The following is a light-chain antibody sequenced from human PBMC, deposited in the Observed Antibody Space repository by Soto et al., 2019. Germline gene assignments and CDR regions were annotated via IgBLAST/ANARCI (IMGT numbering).Light chain of an antibody. CDR2: AAS. CDR3: QHHNSYPWT. Sequence: DIQMTQSPSTLSGSVGDRVTITCRASQNISSWLAWYQQKPGKAPKRLIYAASTLQSGVPSRFSGSGSGTEFTLTISSLQPEDIATYYCQHHNSYPWTFGQGTKVDTK. CDR1: QNISSW. J-gene: IGKJ1*01. V-gene: IGKV1-5*01.